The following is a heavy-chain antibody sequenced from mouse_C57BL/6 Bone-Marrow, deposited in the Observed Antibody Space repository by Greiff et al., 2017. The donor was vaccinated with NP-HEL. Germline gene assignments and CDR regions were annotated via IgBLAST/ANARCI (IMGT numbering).Heavy chain of an antibody. CDR1: GFTFSDYY. D-gene: IGHD1-1*01. Sequence: EVKLVESGGGLVQPGGSLKLSCAASGFTFSDYYMYWVRQTPEKRLEWVAYISNGGGSTYYPDTVKGRFTISRDNAKNTLYLQMSRLKSEDTAMYYCARLITTVVFAYWGQGTLVTVSA. V-gene: IGHV5-12*01. CDR3: ARLITTVVFAY. CDR2: ISNGGGST. J-gene: IGHJ3*01.